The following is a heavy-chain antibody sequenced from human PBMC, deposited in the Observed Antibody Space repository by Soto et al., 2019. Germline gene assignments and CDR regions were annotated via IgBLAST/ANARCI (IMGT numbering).Heavy chain of an antibody. D-gene: IGHD1-26*01. CDR2: IIPMSGAT. Sequence: QVQLVQSGAEMKKPGSSVKVSCKASGGTFSSYALSWVRQAPGQGLEWMGGIIPMSGATNYAQKFQGRVTFTADESTNTAYLELTSLRSDDTAVYYCARGGPENDYWGQGTLVTVSS. J-gene: IGHJ4*02. CDR3: ARGGPENDY. V-gene: IGHV1-69*12. CDR1: GGTFSSYA.